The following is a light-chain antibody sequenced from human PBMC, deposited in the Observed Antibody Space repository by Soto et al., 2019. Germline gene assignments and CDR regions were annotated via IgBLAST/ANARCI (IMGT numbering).Light chain of an antibody. Sequence: EILLKQSPGTMSLYPGEGVTLKCRASQSVRSHLAWYQQKHGQTPRLLIYGASTRDTGIPARFSGSGSGTDFTLTICRLEPEDFEVYYCQHYVSEPITFGQGTRLEIK. J-gene: IGKJ5*01. CDR1: QSVRSH. CDR3: QHYVSEPIT. V-gene: IGKV3-20*01. CDR2: GAS.